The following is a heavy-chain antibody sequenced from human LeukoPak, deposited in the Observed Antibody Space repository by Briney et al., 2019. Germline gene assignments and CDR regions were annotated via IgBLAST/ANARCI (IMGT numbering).Heavy chain of an antibody. CDR1: GYTFTSYG. V-gene: IGHV1-18*01. D-gene: IGHD3-22*01. CDR3: AIVEENYDSSGYLDY. CDR2: ISAYNGNT. J-gene: IGHJ4*02. Sequence: ASVKVSCKASGYTFTSYGISWVRQAPGQGLEWMGWISAYNGNTNYAQKLQGRVTMTTGTSTSTAYMELRSLKSDDTAVYYCAIVEENYDSSGYLDYWGQGTLVTVSS.